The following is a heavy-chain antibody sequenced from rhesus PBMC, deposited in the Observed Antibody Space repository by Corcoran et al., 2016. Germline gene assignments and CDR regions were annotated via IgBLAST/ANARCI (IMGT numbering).Heavy chain of an antibody. CDR3: ASLGYDSGWNN. CDR2: IGGRSGRN. J-gene: IGHJ4*01. Sequence: QVQLQESGPGLVKPSETLSLTCAVSGGSISSSNWLSWIRQPPGKGLEWIGNIGGRSGRNDDNPAHRSGGTITKETSKNQFSLKLSSVTAADTDVYDCASLGYDSGWNNWGQGVLVTVSS. D-gene: IGHD6-31*01. CDR1: GGSISSSNW. V-gene: IGHV4-65*02.